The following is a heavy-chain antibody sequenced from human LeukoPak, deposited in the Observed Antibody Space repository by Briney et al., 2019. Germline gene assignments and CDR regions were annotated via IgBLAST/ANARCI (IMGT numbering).Heavy chain of an antibody. J-gene: IGHJ4*02. CDR3: ARGSNRPLGY. V-gene: IGHV4-34*01. CDR2: INHSGST. Sequence: PSETLSLTCAVYGGSFSGYYWSWICQPPGKGLEWIGEINHSGSTNYNPSLKSRVTISVDTSKNQFSLKLSSVTAADTAVYYCARGSNRPLGYWGQGTLVTVSS. CDR1: GGSFSGYY.